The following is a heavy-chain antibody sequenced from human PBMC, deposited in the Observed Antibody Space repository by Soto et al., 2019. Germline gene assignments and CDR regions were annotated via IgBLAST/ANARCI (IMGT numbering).Heavy chain of an antibody. D-gene: IGHD4-4*01. CDR3: AKFAGMTTVSDY. J-gene: IGHJ4*02. CDR1: GFTFSSYG. CDR2: ISYDGSNK. V-gene: IGHV3-30*18. Sequence: GGFLRLSCAASGFTFSSYGMHWVRQAPGKGLEWVAVISYDGSNKYYADSVKGRFTISRDNSKNTLYLQMNSLRAEDTAVYYCAKFAGMTTVSDYWGQGTLVTVSS.